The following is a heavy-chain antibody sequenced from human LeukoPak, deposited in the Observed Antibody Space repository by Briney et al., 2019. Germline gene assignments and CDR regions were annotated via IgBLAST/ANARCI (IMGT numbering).Heavy chain of an antibody. J-gene: IGHJ4*02. D-gene: IGHD6-19*01. CDR2: IYYSGST. V-gene: IGHV4-59*08. CDR1: GGSISSYY. Sequence: SETLSLTCTVSGGSISSYYWSWIRQPPGKGLEWIGYIYYSGSTNYNPSLKSRVTISVDTSKNQFSLKLSSVTAADTAVYYCASSEYSSGWYDYWGQGTPVTVSS. CDR3: ASSEYSSGWYDY.